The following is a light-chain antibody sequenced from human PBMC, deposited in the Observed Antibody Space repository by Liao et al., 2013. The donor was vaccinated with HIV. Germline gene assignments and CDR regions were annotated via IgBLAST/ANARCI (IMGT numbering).Light chain of an antibody. CDR2: EDS. J-gene: IGLJ2*01. CDR1: RLGDKF. V-gene: IGLV3-1*01. CDR3: QAWDSSTPVV. Sequence: SFDLTQPPSMAVSAGQTATITCSGQRLGDKFTCWFQQRPGQSPVMIIYEDSKRPSGIPERFSASNSGNTATLTISGTQAMDEADYYCQAWDSSTPVVFGGGTKLTVL.